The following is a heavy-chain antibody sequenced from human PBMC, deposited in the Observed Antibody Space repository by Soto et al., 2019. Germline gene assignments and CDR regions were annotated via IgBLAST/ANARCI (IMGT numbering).Heavy chain of an antibody. D-gene: IGHD3-3*01. CDR1: GFSLSTSGVG. V-gene: IGHV2-5*02. CDR2: IYWDVDK. CDR3: AHITPIFGLMDV. Sequence: QITLKESGPPLVKPKQTLTLTCTFSGFSLSTSGVGVGWIRQPPGKALEWLALIYWDVDKRYSPSLKSRLTITKDTSKNQVVLRMKNMDTVDTATYFCAHITPIFGLMDVWGKGTTVTVSS. J-gene: IGHJ6*04.